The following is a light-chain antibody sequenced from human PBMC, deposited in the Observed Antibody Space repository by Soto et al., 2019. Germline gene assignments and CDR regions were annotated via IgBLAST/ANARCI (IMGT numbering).Light chain of an antibody. V-gene: IGLV1-44*01. Sequence: QSVLTQPPSASGTPGQRVTISCSGSSSNIGSNTVKWYQHLPGTAPKLLIYTNSQRPSGGPDRFSGSKSGTSASLAISGLHSEDYAHYYCAPWDDSLNGLVFGTGTNLTVL. CDR2: TNS. J-gene: IGLJ1*01. CDR1: SSNIGSNT. CDR3: APWDDSLNGLV.